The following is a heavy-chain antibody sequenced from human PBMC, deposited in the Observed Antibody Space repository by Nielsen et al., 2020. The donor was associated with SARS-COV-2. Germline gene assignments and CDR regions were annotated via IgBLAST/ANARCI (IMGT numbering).Heavy chain of an antibody. CDR1: GFSFDTFG. Sequence: GGSLRLSCEGSGFSFDTFGMSWVRQAPGKGLEWVSTVIGGGDTIYYAASVKGRFTISRENSENTVYLQMNSLRAEDTALYYCILGGGNYLDYWGQGTLVTVSS. J-gene: IGHJ4*02. V-gene: IGHV3-23*01. CDR3: ILGGGNYLDY. CDR2: VIGGGDTI. D-gene: IGHD5-24*01.